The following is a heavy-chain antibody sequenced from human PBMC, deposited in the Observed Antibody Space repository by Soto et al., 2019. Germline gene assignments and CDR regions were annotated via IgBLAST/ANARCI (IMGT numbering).Heavy chain of an antibody. J-gene: IGHJ4*02. D-gene: IGHD6-13*01. CDR2: IKQDGSEK. CDR1: GFTFSTYW. CDR3: ARVLAAADSL. Sequence: EVQLVESGGGLVQPGGSLRLSCAASGFTFSTYWMHWVRQAPGKGLEWVANIKQDGSEKYYLDSVKGRFTISRDNAKSSRYLQMNSLRAEDTAVYYCARVLAAADSLWGQGTLVTVSS. V-gene: IGHV3-7*01.